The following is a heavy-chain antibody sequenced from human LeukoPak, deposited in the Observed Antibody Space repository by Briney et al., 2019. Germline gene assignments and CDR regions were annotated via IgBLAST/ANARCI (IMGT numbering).Heavy chain of an antibody. V-gene: IGHV3-7*01. CDR2: IKQDGSEK. CDR3: ARAPPSGWPKNSYYFDY. J-gene: IGHJ4*02. D-gene: IGHD6-25*01. CDR1: GFTFSSYW. Sequence: GGSLRLSCAASGFTFSSYWMSWVRQAPGKGLEWVANIKQDGSEKYYVDSVKGRFTISRDNAKNSLYLQMNSLRAEDTAVYYCARAPPSGWPKNSYYFDYWGQGTLVTVSS.